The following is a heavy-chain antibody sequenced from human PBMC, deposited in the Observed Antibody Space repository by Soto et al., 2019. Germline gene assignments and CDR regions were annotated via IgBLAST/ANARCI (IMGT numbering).Heavy chain of an antibody. CDR1: GFRFSSSG. D-gene: IGHD2-21*02. CDR3: AKDLHDFASFFFYGMDV. J-gene: IGHJ6*02. V-gene: IGHV3-30*18. CDR2: IIYDGSKK. Sequence: SLRLSCAASGFRFSSSGMHWVRQAPGKGLEWVAVIIYDGSKKEYADSVKGRFTVSRDNSKDTVYLQMNNLRPEDTGVYYCAKDLHDFASFFFYGMDVWGQGTSVTVSS.